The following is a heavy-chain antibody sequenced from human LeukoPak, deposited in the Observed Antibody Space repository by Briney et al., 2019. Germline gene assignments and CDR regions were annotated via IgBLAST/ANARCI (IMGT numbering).Heavy chain of an antibody. CDR2: IKPDGSDK. CDR1: GFPFSSYW. J-gene: IGHJ5*02. V-gene: IGHV3-7*01. Sequence: GGSLRLSCAASGFPFSSYWMSWVRQAPGKGLEWVANIKPDGSDKAYVDSVKGRFTISRDNTKNSLYLQMSSLRAEDTAVYYCARAMTWGQGTLVSVSS. CDR3: ARAMT.